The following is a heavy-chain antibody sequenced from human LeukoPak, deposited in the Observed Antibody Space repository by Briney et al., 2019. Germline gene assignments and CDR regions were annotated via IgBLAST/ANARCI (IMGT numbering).Heavy chain of an antibody. V-gene: IGHV3-66*01. CDR1: GFTVSSNY. D-gene: IGHD3-16*01. CDR2: LYTGGST. J-gene: IGHJ4*02. Sequence: GSLRLSCAASGFTVSSNYMSWVRQAPGKGLEWVSILYTGGSTSYADSVKGRFTISRDSSQNTLYLQMNSLRAEDTAVYYCAGGGRRYYFDYWGQGTLVTVSS. CDR3: AGGGRRYYFDY.